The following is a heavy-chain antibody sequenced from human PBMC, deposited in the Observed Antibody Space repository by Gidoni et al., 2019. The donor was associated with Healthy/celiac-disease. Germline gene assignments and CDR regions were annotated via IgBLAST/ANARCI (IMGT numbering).Heavy chain of an antibody. CDR2: IKQDGSEK. Sequence: EVQLVESGGGLVQPGGSLRLPCAASGFTFSRYWMSWVRQAPGKGLEWVANIKQDGSEKYYVDSVKGRFTISRDNAKNSLYLQMNSLRAEDTAVYYCARVDNEWELLGGDWFDPWGQGTLVTVSS. J-gene: IGHJ5*02. V-gene: IGHV3-7*01. CDR1: GFTFSRYW. D-gene: IGHD1-26*01. CDR3: ARVDNEWELLGGDWFDP.